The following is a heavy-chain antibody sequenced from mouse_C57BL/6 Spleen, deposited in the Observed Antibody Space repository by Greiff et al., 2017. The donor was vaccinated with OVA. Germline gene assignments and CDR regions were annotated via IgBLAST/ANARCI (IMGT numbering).Heavy chain of an antibody. CDR1: GYTFTSYW. CDR2: IDPSDSHT. CDR3: ARAAGYYAMDY. J-gene: IGHJ4*01. V-gene: IGHV1-69*01. Sequence: QVQLQQPGAELVMPGASVKLSCKASGYTFTSYWMHWVKQRPGQGLEWIGEIDPSDSHTNYNQKFKGKSTLTVDKSSSTAYMQLSSLTSEDSAVYYCARAAGYYAMDYWGQGTSVTVSS. D-gene: IGHD1-2*01.